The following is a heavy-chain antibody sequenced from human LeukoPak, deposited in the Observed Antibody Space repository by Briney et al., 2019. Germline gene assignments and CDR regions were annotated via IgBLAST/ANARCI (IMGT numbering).Heavy chain of an antibody. D-gene: IGHD5-24*01. CDR1: GGSINSYY. Sequence: SETLSLTCSVSGGSINSYYWNWIRQPPGKALEWIGYIYYTGSTGYNPSLESRVTISIDTSKNQFSLNLSSVTAADTAVYYCARAGPRRDGYSLDYWGQGNLVSVSS. CDR2: IYYTGST. J-gene: IGHJ4*02. CDR3: ARAGPRRDGYSLDY. V-gene: IGHV4-59*01.